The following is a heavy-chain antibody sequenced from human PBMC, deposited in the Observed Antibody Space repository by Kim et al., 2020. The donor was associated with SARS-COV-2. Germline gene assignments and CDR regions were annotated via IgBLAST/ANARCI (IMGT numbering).Heavy chain of an antibody. CDR3: ARHEDYSYGEDLTY. Sequence: SETLSLTCTVSGGSISSSSYYWGWIRQPPGKGLEWIGSIYYSGSTYYNPSLKSRVTISVDTSKNQFSLKLSSVTAADTAVYYCARHEDYSYGEDLTYWGQGTLVTVSS. D-gene: IGHD5-18*01. CDR1: GGSISSSSYY. V-gene: IGHV4-39*01. CDR2: IYYSGST. J-gene: IGHJ4*02.